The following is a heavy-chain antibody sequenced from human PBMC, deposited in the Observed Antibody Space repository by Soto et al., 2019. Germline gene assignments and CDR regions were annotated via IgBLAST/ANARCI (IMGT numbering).Heavy chain of an antibody. CDR2: IFFCGNT. D-gene: IGHD6-25*01. J-gene: IGHJ5*02. CDR1: GGSIITYF. CDR3: GGHASSDTGLDP. Sequence: QVHLQESGPGLVKPSEPLSLTCTVAGGSIITYFWNWIRKPPRKGLEWIGYIFFCGNTNSKPSLKSLLTLAVDTSKNKCSLKLSCVTAADTALYSCGGHASSDTGLDPWGHGTLAIVSS. V-gene: IGHV4-59*08.